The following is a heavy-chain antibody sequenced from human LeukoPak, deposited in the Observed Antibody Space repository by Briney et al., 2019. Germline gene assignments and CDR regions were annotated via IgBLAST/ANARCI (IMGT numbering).Heavy chain of an antibody. V-gene: IGHV4-34*01. CDR2: INHSGST. D-gene: IGHD3-9*01. CDR1: GGSFSGYY. CDR3: ARTTLLYSDWSPDAFDI. Sequence: SETLSLTCAVYGGSFSGYYWSWIRQPPGKGLEWIGEINHSGSTNSNPSLKSRVTISVDTSKNQFSLKLSSVTAADTAVYYCARTTLLYSDWSPDAFDIWGQGTMVTVSS. J-gene: IGHJ3*02.